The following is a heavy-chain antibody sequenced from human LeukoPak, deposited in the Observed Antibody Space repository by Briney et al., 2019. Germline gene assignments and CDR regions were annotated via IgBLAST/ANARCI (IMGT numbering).Heavy chain of an antibody. J-gene: IGHJ4*02. CDR1: GGTFSSYA. CDR3: AREESGGYFDY. V-gene: IGHV1-46*01. D-gene: IGHD2-8*02. CDR2: INPSGSST. Sequence: VASVKVSCKASGGTFSSYAISWVRQAPGQGLEWMGLINPSGSSTNYAQKFRGRVTMTRDTSTTTIYMELSSLRSEDTAVYYCAREESGGYFDYGGQGTLVTVSS.